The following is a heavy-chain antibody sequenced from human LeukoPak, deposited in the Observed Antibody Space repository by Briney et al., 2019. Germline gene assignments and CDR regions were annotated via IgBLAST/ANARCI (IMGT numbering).Heavy chain of an antibody. CDR3: AKGGIAAAGTIS. D-gene: IGHD6-13*01. Sequence: PGGSLRLSCAASGFTVSSNYMSWVRQAPGKGLEWVSVIYSGGSTYYADSVKGRFTISRDNAKNSLYLQMNSLRAEDTAVCYCAKGGIAAAGTISWGQGTLVTVSS. J-gene: IGHJ4*02. CDR1: GFTVSSNY. V-gene: IGHV3-53*01. CDR2: IYSGGST.